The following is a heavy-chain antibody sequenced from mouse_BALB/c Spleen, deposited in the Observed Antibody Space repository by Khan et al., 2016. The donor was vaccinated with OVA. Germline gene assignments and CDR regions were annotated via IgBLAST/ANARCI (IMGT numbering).Heavy chain of an antibody. Sequence: QMQLEESGPGLVAPSQSLSITCTVSGFSLTNYGVHWVRQPPGKGLERLGVIWAGGSTNYNSALMSRLSISKDNSKSQVFLKMNSLQTDDTAMYFCARNREPDYFDYWGQGTTLTVSS. CDR2: IWAGGST. J-gene: IGHJ2*01. CDR1: GFSLTNYG. CDR3: ARNREPDYFDY. V-gene: IGHV2-9*02.